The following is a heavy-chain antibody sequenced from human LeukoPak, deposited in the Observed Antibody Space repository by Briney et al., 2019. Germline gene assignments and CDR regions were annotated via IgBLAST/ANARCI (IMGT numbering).Heavy chain of an antibody. CDR3: ARGSTIFGVVILDY. CDR1: GGTFSSYA. Sequence: SVKVSCKASGGTFSSYAISWVRQAPGQGLEWMGSIISIFGTAHYAQMFQGRVTITTDESTSTAYMELSSLRSEDTAVYYCARGSTIFGVVILDYWGQGTLVTVSS. V-gene: IGHV1-69*05. D-gene: IGHD3-3*01. J-gene: IGHJ4*02. CDR2: IISIFGTA.